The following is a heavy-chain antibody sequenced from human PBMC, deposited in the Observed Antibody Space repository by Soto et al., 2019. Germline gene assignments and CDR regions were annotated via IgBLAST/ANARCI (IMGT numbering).Heavy chain of an antibody. V-gene: IGHV4-34*12. CDR3: ARVPVVVPAAIRRRYGMEV. CDR1: AGSFSGDY. Sequence: LTGDTYAGSFSGDYWSWIHQPPGRGLEWVGAIIHSGSTNYNPSLKSRVTISVDTSNHLFSLTLSSVTAADRAVYYCARVPVVVPAAIRRRYGMEVGGQGTTGAVYS. J-gene: IGHJ6*02. D-gene: IGHD2-2*02. CDR2: IIHSGST.